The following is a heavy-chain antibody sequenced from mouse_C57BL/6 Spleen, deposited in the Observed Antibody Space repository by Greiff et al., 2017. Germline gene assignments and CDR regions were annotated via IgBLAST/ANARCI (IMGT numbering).Heavy chain of an antibody. Sequence: DVHLVESGGGLVKPGGSLKLSCAASGFTFSSYAMSWVRQTPEKRLEWVATISDGGSYTYYPDNVKGRFTISRDNAKNNLYLQMSHLKSEDTAMYYCARDRDGNLDYWGQGTTLTVSS. CDR2: ISDGGSYT. CDR1: GFTFSSYA. J-gene: IGHJ2*01. CDR3: ARDRDGNLDY. D-gene: IGHD2-1*01. V-gene: IGHV5-4*01.